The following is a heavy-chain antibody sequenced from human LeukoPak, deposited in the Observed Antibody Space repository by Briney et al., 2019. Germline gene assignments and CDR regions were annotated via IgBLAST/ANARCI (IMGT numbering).Heavy chain of an antibody. CDR2: ISGSSSDI. J-gene: IGHJ4*02. CDR3: ARDVTRIAGAGRGLHNRDY. D-gene: IGHD6-19*01. Sequence: GGSLRLSCAASGFTFSSYSMNWVRQAPGKGLEWVSSISGSSSDIYYADSVKGRFTISRDNAKNPLYLQMNSLRAEDTAVYYCARDVTRIAGAGRGLHNRDYWGQGTLVTVSS. CDR1: GFTFSSYS. V-gene: IGHV3-21*01.